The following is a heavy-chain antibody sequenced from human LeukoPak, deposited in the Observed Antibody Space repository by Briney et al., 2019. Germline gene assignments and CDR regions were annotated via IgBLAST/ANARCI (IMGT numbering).Heavy chain of an antibody. CDR3: TTRPSPPKTLSGY. D-gene: IGHD4-23*01. CDR1: GFTFSNAR. J-gene: IGHJ4*02. CDR2: IKSKTDGGTT. Sequence: PGGSLRLSCAASGFTFSNARMSWVRQAPGKGLEWVGRIKSKTDGGTTDYAAPVKGRFTISRDDSKNTLYLQMNSLKTEDTAVYYCTTRPSPPKTLSGYWGQGTLVTVSS. V-gene: IGHV3-15*01.